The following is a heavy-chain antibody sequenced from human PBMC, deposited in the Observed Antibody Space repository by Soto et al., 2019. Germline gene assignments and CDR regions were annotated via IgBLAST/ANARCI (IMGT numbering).Heavy chain of an antibody. CDR2: IYYSGST. D-gene: IGHD3-10*01. V-gene: IGHV4-39*01. Sequence: SETLSLTCTVSGGSISSSSYYWGWIRQPPGKGLEWIGSIYYSGSTYYSPSLKSRVTISVDTSKNQFSLKLSSVTAADTAVYYCARLPQYYGSGSYYGYFDYWGQGTLVTVSS. CDR3: ARLPQYYGSGSYYGYFDY. J-gene: IGHJ4*02. CDR1: GGSISSSSYY.